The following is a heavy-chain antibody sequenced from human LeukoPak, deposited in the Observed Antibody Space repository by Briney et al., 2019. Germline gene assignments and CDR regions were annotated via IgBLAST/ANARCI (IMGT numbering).Heavy chain of an antibody. J-gene: IGHJ4*02. Sequence: HGESLKISCKGSGYSFTSYWIGWVRQMPGKGLEWVGIIYPGDSDTRYSPSFQGQVTISADKSISTAYLQWSSLKASDTAMYYCARFGYDSSGYYYGFDYWGQGTLVTVSS. CDR1: GYSFTSYW. CDR2: IYPGDSDT. D-gene: IGHD3-22*01. CDR3: ARFGYDSSGYYYGFDY. V-gene: IGHV5-51*01.